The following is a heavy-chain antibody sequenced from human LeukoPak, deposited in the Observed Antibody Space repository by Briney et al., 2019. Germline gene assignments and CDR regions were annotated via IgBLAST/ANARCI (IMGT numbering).Heavy chain of an antibody. CDR2: IYHSGST. CDR3: ARVYYSNSYDYWYFDL. D-gene: IGHD6-13*01. CDR1: GFTFSVYS. V-gene: IGHV4-38-2*01. Sequence: GSLRLSCAASGFTFSVYSMNWVRQAPGKGLEWIGSIYHSGSTYYNPSLKSRVTISVDTSKNQFFLKLSSVTAADTAVYYCARVYYSNSYDYWYFDLWGRGTLVTVSS. J-gene: IGHJ2*01.